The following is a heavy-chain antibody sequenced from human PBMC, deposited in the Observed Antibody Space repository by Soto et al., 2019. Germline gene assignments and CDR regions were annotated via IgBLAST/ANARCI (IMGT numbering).Heavy chain of an antibody. V-gene: IGHV4-61*01. D-gene: IGHD1-26*01. CDR2: IYYSGST. CDR1: GGSVSSGSYY. Sequence: SETLSLTCTVSGGSVSSGSYYWSWIRQPPGKGLEWIGYIYYSGSTNYNPSLKSRVTISVDTSKNQFSLKLSSVTAADTAVYYCARSSGSYYVSRSEYYFDYWGQGTLVTVSS. J-gene: IGHJ4*02. CDR3: ARSSGSYYVSRSEYYFDY.